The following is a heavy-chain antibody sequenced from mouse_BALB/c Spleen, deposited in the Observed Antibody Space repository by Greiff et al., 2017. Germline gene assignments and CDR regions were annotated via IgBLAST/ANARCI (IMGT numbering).Heavy chain of an antibody. Sequence: VQLKESGGGLVQPGGSRKLSCAASGFTFSSFGMHWVRQAPEKGLEWVAYISSGSSTIYYADTVKGRFTISRDNPKNTLFLQMTSLRSEDTAMYYCARGYGNFAYWGQGTLVTVSA. CDR3: ARGYGNFAY. D-gene: IGHD2-10*02. J-gene: IGHJ3*01. CDR2: ISSGSSTI. V-gene: IGHV5-17*02. CDR1: GFTFSSFG.